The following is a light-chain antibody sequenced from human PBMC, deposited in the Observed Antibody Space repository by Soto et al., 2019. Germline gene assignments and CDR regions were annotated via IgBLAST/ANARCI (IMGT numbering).Light chain of an antibody. V-gene: IGKV3-15*01. CDR2: GAS. CDR1: QSVSSN. Sequence: EIVMTQSPATLSVSPGERATHSCRASQSVSSNLAWYQQKHGQAPRLLIYGASTRATSIPARFSGSGSGTEFTLTIRSLQSEDFAVYYCQQYNNWPPLTFGGGTKVEIK. J-gene: IGKJ4*01. CDR3: QQYNNWPPLT.